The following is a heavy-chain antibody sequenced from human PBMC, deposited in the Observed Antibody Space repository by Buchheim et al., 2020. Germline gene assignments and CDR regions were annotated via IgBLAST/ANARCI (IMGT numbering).Heavy chain of an antibody. V-gene: IGHV5-51*01. Sequence: DVQLVQSGAEVKKPGESLKISCKASGYTFTDYWVAWVRQVPGKGLEWMGIIYPDDSDARYSPSFQGQVTVSVDQSISTAYLQWSSLKASDTAVYYCARRDGSRSAAYFHYYGMGVWGQGTT. D-gene: IGHD5-24*01. CDR2: IYPDDSDA. CDR3: ARRDGSRSAAYFHYYGMGV. J-gene: IGHJ6*02. CDR1: GYTFTDYW.